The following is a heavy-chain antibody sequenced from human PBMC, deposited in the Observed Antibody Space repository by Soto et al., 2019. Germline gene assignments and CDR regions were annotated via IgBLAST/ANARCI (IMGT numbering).Heavy chain of an antibody. D-gene: IGHD6-13*01. CDR2: IYWNDVK. J-gene: IGHJ4*02. Sequence: GSGPTLVNPTQTLTLTCTFSGFSLTTSGVGVGWIRQPPGKALEWLALIYWNDVKRYSPSLKSRLTITKDTSKNQVVLTVTNMDPVDTATYSCAHSDIYNSTWLYFDQWGQGTLVTVSS. CDR3: AHSDIYNSTWLYFDQ. V-gene: IGHV2-5*01. CDR1: GFSLTTSGVG.